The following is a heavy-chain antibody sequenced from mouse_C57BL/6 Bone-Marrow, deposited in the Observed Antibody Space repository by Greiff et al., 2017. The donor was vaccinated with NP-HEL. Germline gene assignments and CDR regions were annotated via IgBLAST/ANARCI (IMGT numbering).Heavy chain of an antibody. CDR2: ISYDGSN. CDR1: GYSITSGYY. D-gene: IGHD1-1*01. V-gene: IGHV3-6*01. J-gene: IGHJ2*01. CDR3: ARGNYYGSSLDY. Sequence: DVQLVESGPGLVKPSQSLSLTCSVTGYSITSGYYWNWIRQFPGNKLEWMGYISYDGSNNYNPSLKNRISITRDTSKNQFFLKLNSVTTEDTATYYCARGNYYGSSLDYWGQGTTLTVSS.